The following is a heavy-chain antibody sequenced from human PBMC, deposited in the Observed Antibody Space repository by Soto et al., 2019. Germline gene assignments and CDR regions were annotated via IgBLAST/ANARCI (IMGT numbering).Heavy chain of an antibody. Sequence: QVQLQESGPGLVKPSETLSLTCTVSGGSISSYYWSWIRQPAGKGLEWIGRIYTSGSTNYNPSLKSRVTVSVDTSKNQFSLKLSSVTAADTAVYYCAATVRDIVVVPAARNYYYGMDVWGQGTTVTVSS. CDR2: IYTSGST. CDR1: GGSISSYY. J-gene: IGHJ6*02. V-gene: IGHV4-4*07. D-gene: IGHD2-2*01. CDR3: AATVRDIVVVPAARNYYYGMDV.